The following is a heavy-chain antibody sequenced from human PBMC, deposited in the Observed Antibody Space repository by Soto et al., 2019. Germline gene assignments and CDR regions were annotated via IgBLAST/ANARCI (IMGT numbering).Heavy chain of an antibody. V-gene: IGHV1-18*01. Sequence: QVQVVQAGDEVKKPGASVKVSCKASGYTFTNYGFSWVRQAPGQGLEWMGWISGYNGNTKDAEKFQGRVTMTTDTSTSTAHMELRSLRSDDTAVYYCARAGQAPYYYYGMDVWGQGTAVTVSS. J-gene: IGHJ6*02. CDR1: GYTFTNYG. CDR3: ARAGQAPYYYYGMDV. CDR2: ISGYNGNT.